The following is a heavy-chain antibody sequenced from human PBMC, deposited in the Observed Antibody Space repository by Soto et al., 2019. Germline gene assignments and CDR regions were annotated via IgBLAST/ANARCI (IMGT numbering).Heavy chain of an antibody. Sequence: QVQLVQSGVEVKMPGASVKLSCKTYGYAFTTYGVTWVRQVSGQGLEWIGWVSGYNRNTNYAQKFEDRVIMTTDTSTNTAHMELRSLRSDDTGIYYCARERQWEALIYWGRGTLLTVSP. CDR1: GYAFTTYG. CDR3: ARERQWEALIY. V-gene: IGHV1-18*01. CDR2: VSGYNRNT. J-gene: IGHJ4*02. D-gene: IGHD1-26*01.